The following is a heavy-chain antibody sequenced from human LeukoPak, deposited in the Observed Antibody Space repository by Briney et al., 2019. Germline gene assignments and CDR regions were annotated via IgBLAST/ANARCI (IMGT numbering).Heavy chain of an antibody. CDR1: GYTFTSYD. Sequence: ASVKVSCKASGYTFTSYDINWVRQATGQGLEWMGWMNPNSGNTGYAQKFQGRVTMTRNTSISTAYMELSSLRFEDTAVYYCARIVQQLDYCYYYYMDVWGKGTTVTVSS. CDR3: ARIVQQLDYCYYYYMDV. J-gene: IGHJ6*03. CDR2: MNPNSGNT. D-gene: IGHD6-13*01. V-gene: IGHV1-8*01.